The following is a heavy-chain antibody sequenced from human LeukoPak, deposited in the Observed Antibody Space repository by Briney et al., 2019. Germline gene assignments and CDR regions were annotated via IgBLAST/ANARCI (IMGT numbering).Heavy chain of an antibody. D-gene: IGHD2-15*01. CDR1: GGSFSGYY. J-gene: IGHJ6*02. CDR3: ARGLSGGRAFYYYYGMDV. V-gene: IGHV4-34*01. Sequence: PSETLSLTCAVYGGSFSGYYWSWIRQPPGKGLEWIGEINHSGSTNYNPSLKSRVTISVDTSKNQFSLKLSSVTATDTAVYYCARGLSGGRAFYYYYGMDVWGQGTTVTVSS. CDR2: INHSGST.